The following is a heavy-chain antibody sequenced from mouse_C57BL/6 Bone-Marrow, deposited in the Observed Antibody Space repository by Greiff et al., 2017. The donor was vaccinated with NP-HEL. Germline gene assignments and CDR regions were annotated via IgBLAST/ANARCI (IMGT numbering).Heavy chain of an antibody. D-gene: IGHD1-1*01. V-gene: IGHV1-50*01. CDR1: GYTFTTYW. Sequence: QVQLQQPGAELVKPGASVKLSCKASGYTFTTYWMQWVNQRPGQGLEWIGEIDPSDSYTNYNQKFKGKATLTVDTSSSTANMQLSSLTSEDSAVYYGARKAYYGRSYEFAYGGQGTLVTVSA. CDR3: ARKAYYGRSYEFAY. CDR2: IDPSDSYT. J-gene: IGHJ3*01.